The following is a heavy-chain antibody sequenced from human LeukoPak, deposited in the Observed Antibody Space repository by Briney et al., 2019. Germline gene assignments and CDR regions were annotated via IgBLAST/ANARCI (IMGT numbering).Heavy chain of an antibody. J-gene: IGHJ4*02. D-gene: IGHD5-18*01. CDR3: ARDGGTRLKYSYGYGDY. CDR2: ISSSGDTI. Sequence: GGSLRLSCAASGFTFSSYEMNWVRQAPGKGLEWVSYISSSGDTIYYADSVKGRFTISRGNAKNSLYLQMNSLRAEDTAVYYCARDGGTRLKYSYGYGDYWGQGTLVTVSS. CDR1: GFTFSSYE. V-gene: IGHV3-48*03.